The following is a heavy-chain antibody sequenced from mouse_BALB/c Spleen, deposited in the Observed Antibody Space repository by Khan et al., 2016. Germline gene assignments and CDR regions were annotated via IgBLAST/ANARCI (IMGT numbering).Heavy chain of an antibody. Sequence: QIQLVQSGPELKKPGETVKISCKASGYTFTNYGMNWVKQAPGKGLKWMGWINTYTGEPTYADDFKGRFAFSLETSASTAYLQINNLKTEDTATYCSARTNRGYWGQGTTLTVSS. CDR3: ARTNRGY. CDR2: INTYTGEP. V-gene: IGHV9-3-1*01. J-gene: IGHJ2*01. CDR1: GYTFTNYG. D-gene: IGHD4-1*01.